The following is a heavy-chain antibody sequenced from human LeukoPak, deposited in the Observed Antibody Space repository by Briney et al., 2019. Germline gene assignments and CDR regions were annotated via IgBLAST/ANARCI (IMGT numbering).Heavy chain of an antibody. CDR3: ARHKWDLDY. J-gene: IGHJ4*02. Sequence: GESLKISCKASGYNFPTYWIGWVRQMPGKGQEWMGIIYPGDSDTRYSPSFQGQVTISADKSISTAFLQWSSLKASDTAMYYCARHKWDLDYWGQGTLVTVSS. V-gene: IGHV5-51*01. CDR1: GYNFPTYW. CDR2: IYPGDSDT. D-gene: IGHD1-26*01.